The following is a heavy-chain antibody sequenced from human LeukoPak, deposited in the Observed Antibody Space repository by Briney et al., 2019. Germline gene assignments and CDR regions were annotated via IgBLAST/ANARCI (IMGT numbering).Heavy chain of an antibody. Sequence: EGSLRLSCVASGFTFSTYGMIWVRQAPGKGPQWVSVVSNSGDTTNYADSVKGRFTISRDNSKNTLYLQMDSLRAEDTAAYYCANIASSTFGSTGFCGQGTLVTVSS. CDR3: ANIASSTFGSTGF. J-gene: IGHJ4*02. CDR1: GFTFSTYG. D-gene: IGHD3-16*01. CDR2: VSNSGDTT. V-gene: IGHV3-23*01.